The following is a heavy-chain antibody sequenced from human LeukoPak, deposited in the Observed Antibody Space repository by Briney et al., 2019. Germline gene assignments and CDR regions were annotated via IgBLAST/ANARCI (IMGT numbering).Heavy chain of an antibody. CDR2: IIPIFGTA. CDR3: ARDPHFHYDFWSGYFDY. V-gene: IGHV1-69*05. J-gene: IGHJ4*02. D-gene: IGHD3-3*01. CDR1: GGTFSSYA. Sequence: ASVKVSCKASGGTFSSYAIRWVRQAPGQGLEWIGGIIPIFGTANYAQKFQGRVTITTDESTSTAYMELSSLRSEDMAVYYCARDPHFHYDFWSGYFDYWGQGTLVTVSS.